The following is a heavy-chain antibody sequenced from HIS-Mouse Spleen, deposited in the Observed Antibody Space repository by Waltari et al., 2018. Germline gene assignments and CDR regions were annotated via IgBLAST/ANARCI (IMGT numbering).Heavy chain of an antibody. V-gene: IGHV4-39*07. CDR3: AREIPYSSSWYDWYFDL. J-gene: IGHJ2*01. CDR2: IYYSGDT. D-gene: IGHD6-13*01. CDR1: GGSISSSSYY. Sequence: QLQLQESGPGLVKPSETLSLTCTVSGGSISSSSYYWGWIRQPPGKGLEWIGSIYYSGDTYYNPSLKVRVTISVDTSTNQFSLKLGSVTAADTAVYYCAREIPYSSSWYDWYFDLWGRGTLVTVSS.